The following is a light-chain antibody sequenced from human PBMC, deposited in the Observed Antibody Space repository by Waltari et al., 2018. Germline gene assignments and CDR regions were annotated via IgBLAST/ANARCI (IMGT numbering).Light chain of an antibody. J-gene: IGKJ1*01. CDR3: QQYGSSLWT. CDR1: QSVSSSY. V-gene: IGKV3-20*01. CDR2: GAS. Sequence: EFVLTQSQGTLSLSTGERATLTCRASQSVSSSYLAWYQQKPGQAPRLLIYGASSRATGIPDRFSGSGSGTDFTLTISRLEPEDFAVYYCQQYGSSLWTFGQGTKVEIK.